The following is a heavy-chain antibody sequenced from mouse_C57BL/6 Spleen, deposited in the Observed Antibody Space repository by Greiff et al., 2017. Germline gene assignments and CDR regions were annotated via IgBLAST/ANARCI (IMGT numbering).Heavy chain of an antibody. Sequence: VQLQQPGAELVKPGASVKLSCKASGYTFTSYWMQWVKQRPGQGLEWIGEIDPSDSYTNYNQKFKGKATLTVDTSSSTAYMQLSSLTSEDSAVYYCASYYYGSLFAYWGQGTLVTVSA. D-gene: IGHD1-1*01. CDR2: IDPSDSYT. CDR1: GYTFTSYW. V-gene: IGHV1-50*01. CDR3: ASYYYGSLFAY. J-gene: IGHJ3*01.